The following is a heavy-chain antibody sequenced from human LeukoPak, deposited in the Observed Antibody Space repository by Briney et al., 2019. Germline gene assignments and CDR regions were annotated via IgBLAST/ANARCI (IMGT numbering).Heavy chain of an antibody. J-gene: IGHJ5*02. CDR3: AHPTEYSSSWYGNWFDP. Sequence: GGSLRLSCAASGFTFSRYAMSWVRQAPGKGLEWVSAISGSGGSTYYADSVKGRFTISRDNSKNTLYLQMNSLRAEDTAVYYCAHPTEYSSSWYGNWFDPWGQGTLVTVSS. CDR2: ISGSGGST. V-gene: IGHV3-23*01. D-gene: IGHD6-13*01. CDR1: GFTFSRYA.